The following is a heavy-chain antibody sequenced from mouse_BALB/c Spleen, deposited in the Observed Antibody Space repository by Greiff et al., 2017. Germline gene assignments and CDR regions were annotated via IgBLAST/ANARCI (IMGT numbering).Heavy chain of an antibody. V-gene: IGHV5-9-4*01. D-gene: IGHD1-2*01. J-gene: IGHJ3*01. CDR3: ARFTTATWFAY. Sequence: EVMLVESGGGLVKPGGSLKLSCAASGFTFSSYVMSWVRQSPEKRLEWVAEISSGGSYTYYPDTVTGRFTISRDNAKNTLYLEMSSLRSEDTAMYYCARFTTATWFAYWGQGTLVTVSA. CDR1: GFTFSSYV. CDR2: ISSGGSYT.